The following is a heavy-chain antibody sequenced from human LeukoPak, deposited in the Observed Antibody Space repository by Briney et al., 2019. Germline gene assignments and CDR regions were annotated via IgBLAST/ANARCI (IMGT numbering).Heavy chain of an antibody. D-gene: IGHD6-19*01. Sequence: SETLSLTCTVSGGSISSHYWSWIRQPPGKGLEWIGYIYYSGSTNYNPSLKSRVTISVDTSKNQFSLKLSSVTAADTAVYYWASYSSGWSHYFDYWGQGTLVTVSS. CDR3: ASYSSGWSHYFDY. J-gene: IGHJ4*02. CDR1: GGSISSHY. V-gene: IGHV4-59*11. CDR2: IYYSGST.